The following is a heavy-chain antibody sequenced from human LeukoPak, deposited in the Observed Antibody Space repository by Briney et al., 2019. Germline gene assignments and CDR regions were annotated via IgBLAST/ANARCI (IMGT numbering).Heavy chain of an antibody. J-gene: IGHJ4*02. CDR2: IRYDGSIK. CDR1: GFSFSSYG. Sequence: TGGSLILSCAASGFSFSSYGMHWVRQAPGKGLEWVAFIRYDGSIKYYPDSVKGRFTISRDNSKNTLYLQMNSLRAEDTAVYYCAKDSGRDSSGHVPGDYWGQGTLVTVSS. V-gene: IGHV3-30*02. D-gene: IGHD3-22*01. CDR3: AKDSGRDSSGHVPGDY.